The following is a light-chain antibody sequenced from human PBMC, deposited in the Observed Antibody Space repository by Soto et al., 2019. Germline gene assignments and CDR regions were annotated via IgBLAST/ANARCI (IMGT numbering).Light chain of an antibody. J-gene: IGLJ1*01. CDR1: GSNIGAYD. CDR2: DVS. CDR3: SSYTSSTTYV. V-gene: IGLV1-40*01. Sequence: QSVLTQPPSVSGAPGQRVTISCAGSGSNIGAYDVQWYQQLPGRAPKLIIYDVSDRPSGISNRFSGSKSDNTASLTISGLQAEDEAEYYCSSYTSSTTYVFGTGTKVTVL.